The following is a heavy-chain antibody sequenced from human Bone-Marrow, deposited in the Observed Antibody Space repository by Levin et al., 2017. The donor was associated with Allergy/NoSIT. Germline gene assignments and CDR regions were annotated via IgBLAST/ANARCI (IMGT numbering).Heavy chain of an antibody. V-gene: IGHV1-18*01. CDR3: ARVARDAIGVVVEYYHYMDV. Sequence: KRGESLKISCKASGYSFTNYGISWVRQAPGQGFEWMGWINVENGNTNYGQTFQGRVSMTTDTSTSTVYMELRSLRSDDTAVYYCARVARDAIGVVVEYYHYMDVWGKGTTVTVSS. CDR1: GYSFTNYG. CDR2: INVENGNT. J-gene: IGHJ6*03. D-gene: IGHD3-3*01.